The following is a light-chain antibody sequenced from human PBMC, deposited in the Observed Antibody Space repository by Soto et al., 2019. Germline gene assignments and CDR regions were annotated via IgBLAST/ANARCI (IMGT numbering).Light chain of an antibody. CDR1: QSVSSSY. V-gene: IGKV3-20*01. CDR3: QQYGSSPLT. CDR2: GAY. Sequence: EIVLTQSPGTLSLSPGERVTLSCRASQSVSSSYLAWYQQKPGQAPRLLIYGAYSRATGIPDRFSGSGSGTDFTLTISRLEPEDFAGYYCQQYGSSPLTVGGGTKVEIK. J-gene: IGKJ4*01.